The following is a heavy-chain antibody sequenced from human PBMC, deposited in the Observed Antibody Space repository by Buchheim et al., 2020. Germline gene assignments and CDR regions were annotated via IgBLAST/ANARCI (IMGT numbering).Heavy chain of an antibody. Sequence: EVHLVESGGGLVQPGRSLRLSCTASGFTFGDYAMSWVRQAPGKGLEWVGFIKSKAYGGTTEYAASVKGRFTISRDDSKSIAYLQMNSLKTEDTAVYFFTTIVDMALDHWGQGIL. V-gene: IGHV3-49*04. CDR3: TTIVDMALDH. CDR1: GFTFGDYA. D-gene: IGHD3-16*02. J-gene: IGHJ5*02. CDR2: IKSKAYGGTT.